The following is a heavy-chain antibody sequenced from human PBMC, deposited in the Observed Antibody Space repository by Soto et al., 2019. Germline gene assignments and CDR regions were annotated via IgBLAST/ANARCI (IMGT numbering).Heavy chain of an antibody. V-gene: IGHV3-23*01. J-gene: IGHJ3*02. Sequence: GGSLRLSCSASGFAFSSYAMAWVRQAPGKGLEWVSSITGSGGRTYFAVSVMGRFSISRDNSQKTVSLQMDSLRAEDTAVYFCAKGGYYSLFDIWGQGTMVTVS. CDR1: GFAFSSYA. CDR3: AKGGYYSLFDI. CDR2: ITGSGGRT. D-gene: IGHD3-16*01.